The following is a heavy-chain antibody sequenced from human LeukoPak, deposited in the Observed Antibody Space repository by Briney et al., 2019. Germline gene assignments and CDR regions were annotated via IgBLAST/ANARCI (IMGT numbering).Heavy chain of an antibody. CDR1: GFTFSIYW. CDR2: IKQDGSEK. J-gene: IGHJ4*02. D-gene: IGHD4-11*01. Sequence: LAGASLRLSCAASGFTFSIYWMSWVRQAPGKGLEWVANIKQDGSEKYYVDSVKGRFTISRDNAKNSLYLQMNSLRAEDTAVYYCAKSNRYYSYLFDYWGQGTLATVSS. V-gene: IGHV3-7*03. CDR3: AKSNRYYSYLFDY.